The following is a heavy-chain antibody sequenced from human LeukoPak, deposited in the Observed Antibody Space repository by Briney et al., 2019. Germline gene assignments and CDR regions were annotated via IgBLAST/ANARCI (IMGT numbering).Heavy chain of an antibody. CDR1: GGSFSGYY. CDR3: ATHRRSGSGGSENAFEI. J-gene: IGHJ3*02. Sequence: PSETLSLTCGVNGGSFSGYYWSWIRQPPGKGLEWIGEINHSGSTNYNPSLKSRVTISVDTSKNQFSLKLNSVTAADTAIYYCATHRRSGSGGSENAFEIWGQGTMVTVSS. V-gene: IGHV4-34*01. D-gene: IGHD5-12*01. CDR2: INHSGST.